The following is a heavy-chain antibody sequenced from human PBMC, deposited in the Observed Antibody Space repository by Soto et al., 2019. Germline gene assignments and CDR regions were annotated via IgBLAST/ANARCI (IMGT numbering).Heavy chain of an antibody. CDR3: ACATSSTRTFSYFDL. Sequence: QVQLVESGGGVVQPGRSPRLSCAASGFTFSSYAMHWVRQAPGKGLEWVAVISYDGSNKYYANSVKGRFTISRDNSKNALYLQMYSLRPEDTAVYYCACATSSTRTFSYFDLWGRGTLVTVSS. CDR2: ISYDGSNK. CDR1: GFTFSSYA. J-gene: IGHJ2*01. V-gene: IGHV3-30-3*01.